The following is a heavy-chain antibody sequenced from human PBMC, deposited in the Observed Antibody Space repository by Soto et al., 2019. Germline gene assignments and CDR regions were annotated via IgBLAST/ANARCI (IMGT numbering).Heavy chain of an antibody. CDR2: INAGNGNT. D-gene: IGHD4-17*01. Sequence: QVQLVQSGAEVKKPGASVKVSCKASGYIFTSYAIHWVRQAPGQRLEWMGWINAGNGNTKYLQKFQDRVTITRDTSANIAYMELSSLGSEDTAVYYCAREGYGDYRFDYWGQGTLVTVSS. V-gene: IGHV1-3*01. CDR1: GYIFTSYA. J-gene: IGHJ4*02. CDR3: AREGYGDYRFDY.